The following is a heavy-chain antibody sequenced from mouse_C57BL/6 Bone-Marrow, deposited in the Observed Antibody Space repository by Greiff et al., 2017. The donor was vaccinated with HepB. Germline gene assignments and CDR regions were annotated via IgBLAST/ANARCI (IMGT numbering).Heavy chain of an antibody. CDR3: APCYGYYHY. Sequence: QVQLQQPGAELVRPGSSVKLSCKASGYNFTSYWMDWVKQRPGQGLEWIGKIYPSDSETHYNQKFKDKATLTVDKSSSTAYMQLSSLTSEDSAVYYCAPCYGYYHYWGQGTTLTVSS. D-gene: IGHD2-10*01. CDR2: IYPSDSET. CDR1: GYNFTSYW. J-gene: IGHJ2*01. V-gene: IGHV1-61*01.